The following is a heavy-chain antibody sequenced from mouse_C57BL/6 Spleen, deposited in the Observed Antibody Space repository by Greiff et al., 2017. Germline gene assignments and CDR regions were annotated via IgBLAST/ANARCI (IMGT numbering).Heavy chain of an antibody. D-gene: IGHD2-2*01. J-gene: IGHJ4*01. CDR1: GYTFTSYW. Sequence: VQLQQPGAELVKPGASVKLSCKASGYTFTSYWMHWVKQRPGQGLEWIGMIHPNCGSTNYNEKFKSKATLTVDKSSSTAYMQRSSLTSEDSAVYYCARPKGLWLRQVYYAMDYWGQGTSVTVSS. CDR2: IHPNCGST. V-gene: IGHV1-64*01. CDR3: ARPKGLWLRQVYYAMDY.